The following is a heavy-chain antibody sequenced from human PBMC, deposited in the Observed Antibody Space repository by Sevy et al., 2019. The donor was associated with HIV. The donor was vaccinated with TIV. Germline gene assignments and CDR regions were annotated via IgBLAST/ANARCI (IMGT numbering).Heavy chain of an antibody. Sequence: QQLGSLRLSCAASGFTFNNYAMSWVRQPPGKGLEWVSGLIENGVDTYSSDSVRRRFTISRDNSKNTLYLQMNSLRAEDTAIYYCVKDYMFAADWAPDSWGQGTLVTVSS. CDR3: VKDYMFAADWAPDS. D-gene: IGHD3-10*02. CDR2: LIENGVDT. J-gene: IGHJ4*02. V-gene: IGHV3-23*01. CDR1: GFTFNNYA.